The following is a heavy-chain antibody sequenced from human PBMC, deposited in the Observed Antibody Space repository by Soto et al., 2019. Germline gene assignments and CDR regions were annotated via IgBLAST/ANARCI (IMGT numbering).Heavy chain of an antibody. J-gene: IGHJ6*02. V-gene: IGHV4-59*01. CDR3: AREVVVVPAAIGDRLVYGMDV. CDR1: GGSISSYY. CDR2: IYYSGST. D-gene: IGHD2-2*02. Sequence: PSETLSLTCTVPGGSISSYYWSWIRQPPGKGLEWIGYIYYSGSTNYNPSLKSRVTISVXXXXXXXXXXXXXXXXXXTAXYXXAREVVVVPAAIGDRLVYGMDVWGQGTTVTVSS.